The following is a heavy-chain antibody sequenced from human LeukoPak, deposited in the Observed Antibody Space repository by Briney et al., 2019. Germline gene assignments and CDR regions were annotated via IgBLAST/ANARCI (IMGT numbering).Heavy chain of an antibody. CDR2: IMYDGSET. J-gene: IGHJ4*02. D-gene: IGHD3-16*01. V-gene: IGHV3-7*04. CDR3: AMDSTLSKY. Sequence: PGVSLSLTCAATGLSLSSYLMTWVLQAPGKGGDGVANIMYDGSETYYVDSVRGLSSISRHNAKNSLYLQMNSGRAEETAVYCCAMDSTLSKYWGQGTLITVSS. CDR1: GLSLSSYL.